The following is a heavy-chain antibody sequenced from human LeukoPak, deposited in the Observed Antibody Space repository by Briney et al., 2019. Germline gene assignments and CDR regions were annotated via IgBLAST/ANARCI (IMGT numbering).Heavy chain of an antibody. Sequence: SETLSLTCTVSGGSIGSRSHYWAWMRQPPGKGLEWIGSIYSSGGTYYRPSLESRVTVAVDTSKNQFSLTLTSVTAADTAVYYCVRRSDCSTTSCYFYHGMDVWGQGTTVTVSS. J-gene: IGHJ6*02. V-gene: IGHV4-39*01. CDR2: IYSSGGT. CDR1: GGSIGSRSHY. CDR3: VRRSDCSTTSCYFYHGMDV. D-gene: IGHD2-2*01.